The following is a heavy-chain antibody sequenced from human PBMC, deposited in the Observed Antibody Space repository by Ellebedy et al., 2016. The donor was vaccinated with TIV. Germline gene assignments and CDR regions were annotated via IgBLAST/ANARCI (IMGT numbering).Heavy chain of an antibody. V-gene: IGHV3-23*01. CDR3: AKDFTFYGILTGYGY. CDR1: GFTLTSYA. J-gene: IGHJ4*02. Sequence: GESLKISCAASGFTLTSYAMSWVRQAPGKGLEWVSSVRSGSTYYADSVKGRFTISSDNSKNTLYLQMNSLRAEDRAVYYCAKDFTFYGILTGYGYWGQGILVTVSS. D-gene: IGHD3-9*01. CDR2: SVRSGST.